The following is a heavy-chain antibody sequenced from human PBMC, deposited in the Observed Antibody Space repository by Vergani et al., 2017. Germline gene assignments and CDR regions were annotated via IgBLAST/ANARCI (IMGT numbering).Heavy chain of an antibody. CDR1: GFIFSTYA. V-gene: IGHV3-23*04. CDR2: FSGCGGST. J-gene: IGHJ4*02. Sequence: EVQLVESGGGLVQPGGSLRLSCVASGFIFSTYAMNWVRQAPGKGLEWVSSFSGCGGSTYYADSVKGRFTISRDNSKNTLYLQMNSLRAEDTAVYYCAKERNYYFDYWGQGTLVTVSS. CDR3: AKERNYYFDY.